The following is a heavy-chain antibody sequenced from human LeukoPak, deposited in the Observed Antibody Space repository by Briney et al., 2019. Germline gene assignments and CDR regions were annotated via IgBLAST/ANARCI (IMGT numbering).Heavy chain of an antibody. CDR3: ARGSQRDSSGYYFWPTLNRFDY. D-gene: IGHD3-22*01. CDR1: GGSISSYY. CDR2: IYYSGST. V-gene: IGHV4-59*12. Sequence: SETLSLTCTVSGGSISSYYWSWIRQPPGKGLEWIGYIYYSGSTNYNPSLKSRVTISVDTSKNQFSLKLSSVTAADTAVYYCARGSQRDSSGYYFWPTLNRFDYWGQGTLVTVSS. J-gene: IGHJ4*02.